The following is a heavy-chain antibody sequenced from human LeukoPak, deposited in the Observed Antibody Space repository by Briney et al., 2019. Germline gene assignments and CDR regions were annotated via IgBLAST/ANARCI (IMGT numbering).Heavy chain of an antibody. V-gene: IGHV4-4*07. CDR2: IYISGSVST. CDR1: GGSISSYY. D-gene: IGHD6-19*01. J-gene: IGHJ6*03. Sequence: SETLSLTCTVSGGSISSYYWSWIRQPAGKGLEWIGRIYISGSVSTNYNPSLKSRVTMSVDTSKNQFSLKLSSVTAADPAVYYCARDKRVAVAGTYIYYYYMDVWGNGTTVTISS. CDR3: ARDKRVAVAGTYIYYYYMDV.